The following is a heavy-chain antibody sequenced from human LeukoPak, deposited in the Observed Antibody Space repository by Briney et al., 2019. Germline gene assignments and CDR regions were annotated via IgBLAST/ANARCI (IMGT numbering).Heavy chain of an antibody. Sequence: GGSLRLSCAASGFTFSSYAMSWVRQAPGKGLEWVSAISGSGGSTYYADSVKGRFTISIDNSKNTLYLQMNSLRAEDTAVYYCAILGVSYYYDSSGSPVQYWGQGTLVTVSS. CDR2: ISGSGGST. D-gene: IGHD3-22*01. V-gene: IGHV3-23*01. J-gene: IGHJ4*02. CDR3: AILGVSYYYDSSGSPVQY. CDR1: GFTFSSYA.